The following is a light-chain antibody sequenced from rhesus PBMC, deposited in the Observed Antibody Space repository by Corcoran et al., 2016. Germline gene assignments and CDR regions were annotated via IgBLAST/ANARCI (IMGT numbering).Light chain of an antibody. J-gene: IGKJ4*01. CDR3: LQYNSNPLT. CDR1: QGISTY. CDR2: AAS. V-gene: IGKV1-43*01. Sequence: DIQMTQSPSSLSASVGDRVTITCRASQGISTYLNWYQQKPGKAPKRLIYAASSLESGVPSRFSGSGSGTYFTLTISSLQPDDFAHYYCLQYNSNPLTFGEGTKVEIK.